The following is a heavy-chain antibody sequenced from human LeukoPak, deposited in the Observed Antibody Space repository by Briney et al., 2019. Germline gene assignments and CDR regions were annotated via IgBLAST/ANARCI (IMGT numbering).Heavy chain of an antibody. Sequence: GGSLRLSCAASGFTFSSYEMNWVRQAPGKGLEWVSSISSSSSYIYYADSVKDRITISRDNAKNSLYLQMNSLRAEDTAVYYCARGDDTDFWSGYYLDIWGQGTMVTVSS. CDR3: ARGDDTDFWSGYYLDI. CDR1: GFTFSSYE. D-gene: IGHD3-3*01. J-gene: IGHJ3*02. CDR2: ISSSSSYI. V-gene: IGHV3-21*01.